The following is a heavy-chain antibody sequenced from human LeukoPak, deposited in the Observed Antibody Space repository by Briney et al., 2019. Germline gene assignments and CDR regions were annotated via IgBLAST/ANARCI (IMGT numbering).Heavy chain of an antibody. V-gene: IGHV3-23*01. CDR3: ARRRTGYYVFDY. CDR2: ISNIGDST. Sequence: PGGSLRLSCAASGFTVDTYGMSWVRQAPGKGLEWVSSISNIGDSTFHADSVKGRFTISRDNSKNTLYLQMNSLRADDTAVYYCARRRTGYYVFDYWGQGSLVTVSS. J-gene: IGHJ4*02. D-gene: IGHD3/OR15-3a*01. CDR1: GFTVDTYG.